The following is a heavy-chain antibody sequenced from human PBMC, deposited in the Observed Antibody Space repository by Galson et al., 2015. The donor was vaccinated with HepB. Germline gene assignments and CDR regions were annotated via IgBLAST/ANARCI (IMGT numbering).Heavy chain of an antibody. CDR1: GFTFTSSA. J-gene: IGHJ3*02. CDR2: IVVGSGNT. CDR3: AAVGAYYYDSSGRGDAFDI. V-gene: IGHV1-58*02. D-gene: IGHD3-22*01. Sequence: SVKVSCKASGFTFTSSAMQWVRQARGQRPEWIGWIVVGSGNTNYAQKFQERVTITRDMSTSTAYMELSSLRSEDTAVYYCAAVGAYYYDSSGRGDAFDIWGQGTMVTVSS.